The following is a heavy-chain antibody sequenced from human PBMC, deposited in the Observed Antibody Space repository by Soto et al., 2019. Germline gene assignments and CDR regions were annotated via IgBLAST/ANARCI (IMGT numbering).Heavy chain of an antibody. CDR3: AKVTWSGWPAEYFQH. J-gene: IGHJ1*01. D-gene: IGHD6-19*01. Sequence: EVQLLESGGGLVQPGGSLRLSCAASGFTFSSYAMSWVRQAPGTGLEWVSAISGSGGSTYYADSVKGRFTISRDNSTNTLYLQMNSLRAEDTAVYYCAKVTWSGWPAEYFQHCGQGTLVTVSS. CDR1: GFTFSSYA. CDR2: ISGSGGST. V-gene: IGHV3-23*01.